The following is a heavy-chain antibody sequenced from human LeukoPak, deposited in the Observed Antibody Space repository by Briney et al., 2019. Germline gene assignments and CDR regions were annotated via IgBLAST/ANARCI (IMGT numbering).Heavy chain of an antibody. J-gene: IGHJ5*02. V-gene: IGHV4-30-2*01. D-gene: IGHD3-10*01. Sequence: SSETLSLTCAVSGGSISSGGYSWSWIRQPPGKGLEWIGYIYHSGSTYYNPSLKSRVTMSVDTSKNQFSLKLSSVAAADTAVYYCARRARLGSNWFDPWGQGTLVTVSS. CDR3: ARRARLGSNWFDP. CDR1: GGSISSGGYS. CDR2: IYHSGST.